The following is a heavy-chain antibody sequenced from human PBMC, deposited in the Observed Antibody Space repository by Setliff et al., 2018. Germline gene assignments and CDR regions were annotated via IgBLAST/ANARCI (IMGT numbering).Heavy chain of an antibody. CDR1: GGSFNNYP. V-gene: IGHV1-69*13. CDR3: ARGKMDVVAVAGKYCVMDV. J-gene: IGHJ6*02. CDR2: IIPMFRTG. Sequence: GASVKVSCKASGGSFNNYPISWVRQAPGQGLEWMGGIIPMFRTGKYAQKFQGRVTITADESTSTAYMELSSLRLEDTAVYCARGKMDVVAVAGKYCVMDVWGQGTTVTVSS. D-gene: IGHD6-19*01.